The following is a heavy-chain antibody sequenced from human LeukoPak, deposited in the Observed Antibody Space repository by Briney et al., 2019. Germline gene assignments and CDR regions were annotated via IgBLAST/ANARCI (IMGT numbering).Heavy chain of an antibody. J-gene: IGHJ3*02. CDR1: GFTFSNYA. Sequence: GGSLRLSCAASGFTFSNYAMSWVRQAPGKGLEWVSTISNSGGSTYSADSMKGRFTISRDNSKNTLFLQMSGLGAEATAVYYCAKQTDTTGSRGGAFDIWGQGTMVTVSS. CDR2: ISNSGGST. D-gene: IGHD3-22*01. CDR3: AKQTDTTGSRGGAFDI. V-gene: IGHV3-23*01.